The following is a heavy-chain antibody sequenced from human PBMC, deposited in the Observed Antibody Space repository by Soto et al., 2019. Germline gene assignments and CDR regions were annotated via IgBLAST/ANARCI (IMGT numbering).Heavy chain of an antibody. V-gene: IGHV1-18*01. D-gene: IGHD2-2*01. J-gene: IGHJ6*03. Sequence: EASVKVSCKASGYTFTSYGISWVRQARGQGLEWMGWISAYNGNTNYAQKLQGRVTMTTDTSTSTAYMEPRSLRSDDTAVYYCARAPYCSSTSCYDTSLYYYYMDVWGKGTTVTVSS. CDR3: ARAPYCSSTSCYDTSLYYYYMDV. CDR2: ISAYNGNT. CDR1: GYTFTSYG.